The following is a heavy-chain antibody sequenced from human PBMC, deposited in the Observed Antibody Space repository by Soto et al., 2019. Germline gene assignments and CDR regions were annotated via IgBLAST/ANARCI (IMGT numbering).Heavy chain of an antibody. V-gene: IGHV1-18*01. J-gene: IGHJ2*01. Sequence: ASVKVSCKASGYTFTRSGISWVRQAPGQGLEWLGWINPDNGNTNYAQHLQGRVSLTTDTSTSTAYMDLRSLRSDDTAVYYCARVTNPWDFELWGRGTMVTSPQ. CDR1: GYTFTRSG. CDR3: ARVTNPWDFEL. CDR2: INPDNGNT. D-gene: IGHD2-8*01.